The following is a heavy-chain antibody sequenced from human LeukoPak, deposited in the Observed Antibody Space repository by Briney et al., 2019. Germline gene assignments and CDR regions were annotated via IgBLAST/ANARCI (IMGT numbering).Heavy chain of an antibody. V-gene: IGHV3-48*01. D-gene: IGHD4-17*01. CDR3: ARDYSTVTTFFDY. Sequence: GSLRLSCAASGFTFRTYNMNWVRQAPGKGLEWVSYITSGGTTINYADSVKGRFTISRDNAKNSLYLQMNSLRAEDTAVYYCARDYSTVTTFFDYWGQGTLVTVSS. CDR2: ITSGGTTI. J-gene: IGHJ4*02. CDR1: GFTFRTYN.